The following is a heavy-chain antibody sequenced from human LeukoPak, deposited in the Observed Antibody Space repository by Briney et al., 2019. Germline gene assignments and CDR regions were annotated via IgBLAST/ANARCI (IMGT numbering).Heavy chain of an antibody. Sequence: PGGSLRLSCAASGFTFSSYAVSCVRQARGKGRECVSAISGSGGSTSYEDSVKGRFTISTDNYKTTLYLQMNSLRAAATAVYYCAKDNKFGDTDYWGQGTLVTVSS. D-gene: IGHD3-10*01. V-gene: IGHV3-23*01. CDR2: ISGSGGST. CDR1: GFTFSSYA. CDR3: AKDNKFGDTDY. J-gene: IGHJ4*02.